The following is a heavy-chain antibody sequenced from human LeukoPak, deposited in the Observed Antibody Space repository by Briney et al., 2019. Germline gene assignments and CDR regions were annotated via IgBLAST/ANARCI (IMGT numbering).Heavy chain of an antibody. J-gene: IGHJ4*02. V-gene: IGHV3-30*04. D-gene: IGHD3-16*02. CDR2: ISYDGSNK. Sequence: GGSLRLSCAASGFTFSSYAMHWVRQAPGKGLEWVAVISYDGSNKYYADSVKGRFTISRDNSKNTLYLQMNSLRAEDTAVYYCARGGDYVWGSYRFVDYWGQGTLVTVSS. CDR3: ARGGDYVWGSYRFVDY. CDR1: GFTFSSYA.